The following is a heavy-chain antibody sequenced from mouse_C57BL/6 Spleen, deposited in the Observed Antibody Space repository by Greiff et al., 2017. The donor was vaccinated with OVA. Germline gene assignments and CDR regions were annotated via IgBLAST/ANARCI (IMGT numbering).Heavy chain of an antibody. J-gene: IGHJ2*01. V-gene: IGHV1-42*01. Sequence: VQLQQSGPELVKPGASVKISCKASGYSFTGYYMNWVKQSPEKSLEWIGELNPSTGGTTYNQKFKAKATLTVDKSSSTAYMQLKSLTSEDSAVYYCARRASPTAYYFDYWGQGTTLTVSS. D-gene: IGHD1-2*01. CDR1: GYSFTGYY. CDR2: LNPSTGGT. CDR3: ARRASPTAYYFDY.